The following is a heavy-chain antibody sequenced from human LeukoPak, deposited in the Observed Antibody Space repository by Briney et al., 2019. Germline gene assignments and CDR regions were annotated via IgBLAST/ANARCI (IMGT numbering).Heavy chain of an antibody. Sequence: SETLSLTCAVYGGSFSGYYWSWIRQPPGKGLEWIGEINHSGSTNYNPSLKSRVTISVDTSKNQFSLKLSSVTAADTAVYYCARALSTPPRSDYWGQETLVTVSS. D-gene: IGHD3-16*02. CDR1: GGSFSGYY. CDR2: INHSGST. V-gene: IGHV4-34*01. J-gene: IGHJ4*02. CDR3: ARALSTPPRSDY.